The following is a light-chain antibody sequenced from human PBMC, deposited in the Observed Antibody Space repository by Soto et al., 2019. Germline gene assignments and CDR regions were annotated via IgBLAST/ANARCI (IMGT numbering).Light chain of an antibody. V-gene: IGLV1-47*01. CDR3: AAWDDSLSAL. CDR2: RNN. Sequence: QSVLTQPPSASGTPGQRVTISCSGSSSNIGSNYVYWYQQLPGTAPKLLIYRNNQRPSGVPDRFSGSKSGISASLAISGLRSEDEADYYCAAWDDSLSALFGGGTKLTV. CDR1: SSNIGSNY. J-gene: IGLJ2*01.